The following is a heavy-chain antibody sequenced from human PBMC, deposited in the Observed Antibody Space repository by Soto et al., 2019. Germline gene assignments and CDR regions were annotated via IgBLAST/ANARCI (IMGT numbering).Heavy chain of an antibody. CDR1: GVSLSSGY. J-gene: IGHJ5*02. Sequence: SEDRSLPCIVSGVSLSSGYCTWIRQSPGKGLELIGYISHSGLRHYRASLQSRLTMSVETSKNQFSLNLTSVTAADTAIYYCSTTNTTWRGCYSWGKGTLGTGSS. D-gene: IGHD6-19*01. CDR3: STTNTTWRGCYS. V-gene: IGHV4-59*01. CDR2: ISHSGLR.